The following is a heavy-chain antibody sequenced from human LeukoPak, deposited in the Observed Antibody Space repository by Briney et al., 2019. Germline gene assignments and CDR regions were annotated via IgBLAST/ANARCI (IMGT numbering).Heavy chain of an antibody. CDR3: ARGDYDTLTGPAREAFDI. J-gene: IGHJ3*02. CDR1: GYTFTSYG. Sequence: ASVKVSCKASGYTFTSYGISWVRQAPGQGLEWMGWISAYNGNTNYAQKLQGRVTMTTDTSTSTAYMELRSLRSDDTAVYYCARGDYDTLTGPAREAFDIWGQGTMVTVSS. V-gene: IGHV1-18*01. D-gene: IGHD3-9*01. CDR2: ISAYNGNT.